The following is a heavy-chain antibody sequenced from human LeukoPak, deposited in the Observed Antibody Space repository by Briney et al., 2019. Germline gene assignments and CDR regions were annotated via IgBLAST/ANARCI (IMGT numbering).Heavy chain of an antibody. CDR2: ISDSGSS. V-gene: IGHV3-23*01. D-gene: IGHD6-13*01. CDR1: VFTFSNYA. Sequence: GGCLRLSFSAPVFTFSNYAMTSVRQAPAKGLEWDSTISDSGSSSYADSVKGRFTISRDNAKNTLFLQMSGLRADDTAVYYCAKDWPSEWQQLPDYDAVDVWGQGTMVTVSS. J-gene: IGHJ3*01. CDR3: AKDWPSEWQQLPDYDAVDV.